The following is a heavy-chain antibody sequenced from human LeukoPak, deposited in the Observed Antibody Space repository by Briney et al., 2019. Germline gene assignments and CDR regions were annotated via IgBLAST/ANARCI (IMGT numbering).Heavy chain of an antibody. J-gene: IGHJ6*03. V-gene: IGHV1-8*01. Sequence: ASVKVSCKASGYTFTSYDINWVRQATGQGLEWMGWMNPNSGNTGYAQKFQGRVTMTEDTSTDTAYMELSSLRSEDTAVYYCATPRIKYYYGSGVERDVWGKGTTVTVSS. CDR2: MNPNSGNT. CDR1: GYTFTSYD. CDR3: ATPRIKYYYGSGVERDV. D-gene: IGHD3-10*01.